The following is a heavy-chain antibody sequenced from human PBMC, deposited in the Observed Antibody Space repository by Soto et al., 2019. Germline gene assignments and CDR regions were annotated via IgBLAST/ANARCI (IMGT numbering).Heavy chain of an antibody. CDR1: GYTFNTYG. Sequence: QVQLVQSGTEVKEPGASVKVSCKTSGYTFNTYGITWVRQAPGQGLEWMGWIIVHNGNTHYAEKLQGRVTMTTDTSTSKDSMERGGLGSVDTAGYYCARSYSYVCWWYFDYWGQGNQVTVSS. CDR3: ARSYSYVCWWYFDY. CDR2: IIVHNGNT. V-gene: IGHV1-18*04. D-gene: IGHD1-26*01. J-gene: IGHJ4*02.